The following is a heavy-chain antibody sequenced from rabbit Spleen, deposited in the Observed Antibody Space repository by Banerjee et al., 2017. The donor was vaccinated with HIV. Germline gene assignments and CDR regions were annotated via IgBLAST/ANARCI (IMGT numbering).Heavy chain of an antibody. V-gene: IGHV1S40*01. CDR3: AREYYTYDYAGYADASL. CDR2: IYAGSSGST. D-gene: IGHD6-1*01. CDR1: GFSFSSSYY. J-gene: IGHJ4*01. Sequence: QSLEESGGDLVKPGASLTLTCTASGFSFSSSYYMCWVRQAPGKGLEWIACIYAGSSGSTYYASWAKGRFTISKTSSTTVTLQMTSLTAADTATYFCAREYYTYDYAGYADASLWGPGHPRHRL.